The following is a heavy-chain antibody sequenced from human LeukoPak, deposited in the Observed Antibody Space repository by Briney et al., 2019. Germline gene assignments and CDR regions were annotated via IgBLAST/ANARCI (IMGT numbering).Heavy chain of an antibody. J-gene: IGHJ4*02. Sequence: GGSLRLSCAASGFTVSSNYMSWVRQAPGKGLEWVSVIYSGGSTYYADSVKGRFTISRHNSKNTLYLQMNSLRAEDTAVYYCARAHYGDLRRGFGYWGQGTLVTVSS. V-gene: IGHV3-53*04. CDR3: ARAHYGDLRRGFGY. CDR2: IYSGGST. CDR1: GFTVSSNY. D-gene: IGHD4-17*01.